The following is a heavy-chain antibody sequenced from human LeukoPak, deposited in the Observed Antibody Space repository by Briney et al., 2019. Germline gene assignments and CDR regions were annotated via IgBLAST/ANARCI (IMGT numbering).Heavy chain of an antibody. CDR2: ISYDGSNK. CDR1: GFTFSSYG. V-gene: IGHV3-30*18. CDR3: AKLAVAGNNAFDI. D-gene: IGHD6-19*01. Sequence: GGSLRLSCAASGFTFSSYGMHWVRQAPGKGLEWVAVISYDGSNKYHADSVKGRFTISRDNSKNTLYLQMNSLRAEDTAVYYCAKLAVAGNNAFDIWGQGTMVTVSS. J-gene: IGHJ3*02.